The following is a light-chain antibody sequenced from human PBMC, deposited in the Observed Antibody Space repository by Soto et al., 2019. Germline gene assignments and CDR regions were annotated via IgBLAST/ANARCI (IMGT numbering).Light chain of an antibody. V-gene: IGKV3-15*01. J-gene: IGKJ1*01. CDR2: GAS. CDR1: QSVSSN. Sequence: EIVMTQSPATLSVSPGDRATISCRASQSVSSNLAWYQQKPGQAPRLLIYGASTRATGIPARFSGSGSGTEFTLTISSLQSEDVAVYYCQQYNNWPWTFGQGTKVEIK. CDR3: QQYNNWPWT.